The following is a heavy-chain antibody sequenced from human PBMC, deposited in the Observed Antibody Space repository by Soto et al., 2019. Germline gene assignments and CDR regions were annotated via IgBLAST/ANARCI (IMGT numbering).Heavy chain of an antibody. Sequence: EVQLVESGGGLVQPGGSLRLSCAASGFTFSSYWMSWVRQAPGKGLEWVANIKQDGSEKYYVDSVKGRFTISRDNAKNSLYMQMNSLRAEDTTVYYCARAGYRSGWCKKHITNWFDPWGQGTLVTVSS. CDR1: GFTFSSYW. CDR2: IKQDGSEK. J-gene: IGHJ5*02. CDR3: ARAGYRSGWCKKHITNWFDP. V-gene: IGHV3-7*04. D-gene: IGHD6-19*01.